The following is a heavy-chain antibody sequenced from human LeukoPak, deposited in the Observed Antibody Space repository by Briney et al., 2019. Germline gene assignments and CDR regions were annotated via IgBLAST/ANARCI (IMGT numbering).Heavy chain of an antibody. CDR2: LYNSGST. CDR1: GGSINSYY. CDR3: ARSYSSSSTLFDY. Sequence: SETLSLTCTVSGGSINSYYWSWIRQPPGKGLEWIGYLYNSGSTNYNPSLKSRVTISMDTSKNQFSLKLSSVTAADTAVYYCARSYSSSSTLFDYWGQGTLVTVSS. V-gene: IGHV4-59*08. D-gene: IGHD6-6*01. J-gene: IGHJ4*02.